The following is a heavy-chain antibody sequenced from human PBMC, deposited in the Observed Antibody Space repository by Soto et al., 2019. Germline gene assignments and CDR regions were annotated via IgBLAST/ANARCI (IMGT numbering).Heavy chain of an antibody. CDR3: TRGPRPISTGTGAY. J-gene: IGHJ4*02. Sequence: EVQLVESGGGLVPPGGSVRLSCAASGFILKTYWMHWVRQSPGKGLVWISRSYNDGTYSDYADSVRGRFTISRDNVNDTLYLQMNNLRAEDSGLYYCTRGPRPISTGTGAYWGQGTQVTVSS. D-gene: IGHD3-10*01. CDR2: SYNDGTYS. V-gene: IGHV3-74*01. CDR1: GFILKTYW.